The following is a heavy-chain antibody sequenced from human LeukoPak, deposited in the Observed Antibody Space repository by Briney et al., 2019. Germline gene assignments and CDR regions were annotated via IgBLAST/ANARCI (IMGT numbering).Heavy chain of an antibody. CDR1: GYSFTSHG. D-gene: IGHD2-15*01. Sequence: ASVKVSCKVFGYSFTSHGISWVRQAPGQGLEWMGWINIYNGDRNYAQRFQGRVTLTTDSSTSTAFMELASLRSDDTAAYYCAREGGVSMGGSFDYWGQGTLVTVSS. J-gene: IGHJ4*02. CDR3: AREGGVSMGGSFDY. V-gene: IGHV1-18*01. CDR2: INIYNGDR.